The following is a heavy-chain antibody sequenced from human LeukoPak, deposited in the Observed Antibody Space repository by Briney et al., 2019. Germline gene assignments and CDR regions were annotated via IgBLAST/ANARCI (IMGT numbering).Heavy chain of an antibody. CDR3: ASGIRGFLEWLRNDYYMDV. CDR2: INPNSGGT. D-gene: IGHD3-3*01. Sequence: ASVKVSCKASGYTFTGYYMHWVRQAPGQGLEWMGWINPNSGGTNYAQKFQGRVTMTRDTSISTAYMELSRLRSDDTAVYYCASGIRGFLEWLRNDYYMDVWGKGTTVTVSS. CDR1: GYTFTGYY. V-gene: IGHV1-2*02. J-gene: IGHJ6*03.